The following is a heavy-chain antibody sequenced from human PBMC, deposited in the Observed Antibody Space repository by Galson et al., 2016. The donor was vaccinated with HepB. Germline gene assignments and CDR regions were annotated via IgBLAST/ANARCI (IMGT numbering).Heavy chain of an antibody. J-gene: IGHJ4*02. CDR1: GFTFSSYA. CDR3: GGYNDYKAYDY. Sequence: SLRLSCAASGFTFSSYAMSWVRQAPGKGLEWVSSITNIGGNTYYADSVKGRFTISRDNAKNSLYLQMNSLRAEDTAVYYCGGYNDYKAYDYWGQGTLVTVSS. CDR2: ITNIGGNT. D-gene: IGHD5-24*01. V-gene: IGHV3-23*01.